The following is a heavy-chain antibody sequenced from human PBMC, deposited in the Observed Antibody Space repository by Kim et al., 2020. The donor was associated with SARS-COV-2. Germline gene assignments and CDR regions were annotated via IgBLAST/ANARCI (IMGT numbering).Heavy chain of an antibody. CDR3: AKGFPSYYDFWSGYYWGGGYGMDV. J-gene: IGHJ6*02. V-gene: IGHV3-23*01. CDR2: ISGSGGST. D-gene: IGHD3-3*01. Sequence: GGSLRLSCAASGFTFSSYAMSWVRQAPGKGLEWVSAISGSGGSTYYADSVKGRFTISRDNSKNTLYLQMNSLRAEDTAVYYCAKGFPSYYDFWSGYYWGGGYGMDVWGQGTTVTVSS. CDR1: GFTFSSYA.